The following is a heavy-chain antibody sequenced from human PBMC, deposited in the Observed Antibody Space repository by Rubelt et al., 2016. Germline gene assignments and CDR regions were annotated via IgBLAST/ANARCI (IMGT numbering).Heavy chain of an antibody. V-gene: IGHV3-30*02. Sequence: QAPGKGLEWVAVVRFDGTRTYYADSVRGRFTMSRDNSRSTLYLQMNSLRAEDTAVYYCVQEWMVGPTGGGQGTLVTVSS. D-gene: IGHD1-26*01. CDR2: VRFDGTRT. CDR3: VQEWMVGPTG. J-gene: IGHJ4*02.